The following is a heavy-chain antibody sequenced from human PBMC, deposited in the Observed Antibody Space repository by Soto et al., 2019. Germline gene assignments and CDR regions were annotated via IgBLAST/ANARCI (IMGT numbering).Heavy chain of an antibody. CDR3: ARESEDLTSNFDY. J-gene: IGHJ4*02. CDR2: ISSTTNYI. Sequence: PGGSLRLACAASGFTFTRYSMNWVRQAPGKGLEWVSSISSTTNYIYYGDSMKGRFTISRDNAKNSLYLEMNSLRAEDTAVYYCARESEDLTSNFDYWGQGTLVTVSS. CDR1: GFTFTRYS. V-gene: IGHV3-21*06.